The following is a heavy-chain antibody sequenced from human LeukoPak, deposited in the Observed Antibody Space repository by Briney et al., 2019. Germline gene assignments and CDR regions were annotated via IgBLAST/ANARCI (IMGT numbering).Heavy chain of an antibody. CDR2: IYHSGST. CDR1: GGSISSNTYY. Sequence: PSETLSLTCTVSGGSISSNTYYWGWIRQPPGKGLEWIGSIYHSGSTYYNPSLKSRVTISVDTSKNQFSLKLSSVTAADTAVYYCARTDPLRFDLDYWGQGTLVTVSS. CDR3: ARTDPLRFDLDY. D-gene: IGHD4-17*01. V-gene: IGHV4-39*07. J-gene: IGHJ4*02.